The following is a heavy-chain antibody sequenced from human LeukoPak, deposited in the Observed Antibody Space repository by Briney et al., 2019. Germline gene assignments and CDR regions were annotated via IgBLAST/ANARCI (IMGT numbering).Heavy chain of an antibody. J-gene: IGHJ5*02. CDR1: GGSISSYY. CDR3: AREDIVVVPAAIRYNWFDP. V-gene: IGHV4-4*07. Sequence: SETLSLTCTVSGGSISSYYWSWIRQPAGKGLEWIRRIYTSGSTNYNPSLKSRVTMSVDTSKNQFSLKVSSVTAADTAVYYCAREDIVVVPAAIRYNWFDPWGQGTLVTVSS. CDR2: IYTSGST. D-gene: IGHD2-2*01.